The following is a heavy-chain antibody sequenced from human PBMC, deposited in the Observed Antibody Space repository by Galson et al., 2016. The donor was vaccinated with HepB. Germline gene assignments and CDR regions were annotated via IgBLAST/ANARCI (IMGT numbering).Heavy chain of an antibody. Sequence: SETLSLTCSVSGASINDSTWWTWVRQAPGTGLEWIGEIYHTGTSNNNPSLLSRFTMSIDNSRSLFSLNLNSVTAADTAVYYCARASIFPGARMVFDSWGQGILVTVSS. CDR3: ARASIFPGARMVFDS. D-gene: IGHD2-2*01. CDR1: GASINDSTW. CDR2: IYHTGTS. V-gene: IGHV4-4*02. J-gene: IGHJ5*01.